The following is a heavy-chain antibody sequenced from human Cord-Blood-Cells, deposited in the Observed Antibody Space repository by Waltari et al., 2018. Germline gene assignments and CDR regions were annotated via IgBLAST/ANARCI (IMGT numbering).Heavy chain of an antibody. D-gene: IGHD2-15*01. V-gene: IGHV4-34*01. Sequence: QVQLQQWGAGLLNPSETLSLTCAVYGGSFSGYSWSWIRQPPGKGLEWIGEINHSGRTNYNPDLKSRVTISVDTSKNQFSLKLSSVTAADTAVYYCARGWWSQGFDPWGQGTLVTVSS. CDR2: INHSGRT. CDR1: GGSFSGYS. J-gene: IGHJ5*02. CDR3: ARGWWSQGFDP.